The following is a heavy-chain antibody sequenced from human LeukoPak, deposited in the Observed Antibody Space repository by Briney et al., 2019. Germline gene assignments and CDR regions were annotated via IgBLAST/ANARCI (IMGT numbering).Heavy chain of an antibody. CDR2: IRYDGSKK. CDR1: GFTFSTYA. J-gene: IGHJ4*02. CDR3: AKDYQLPYGGFDS. V-gene: IGHV3-30*02. D-gene: IGHD2-2*02. Sequence: GGSLRLSCAASGFTFSTYAIHWVRQAPGKGLQWVAFIRYDGSKKTYGDSVKGPFTISRDNSKNTVYLQMNSLRAEDTAVYYCAKDYQLPYGGFDSWGQGTLVTVS.